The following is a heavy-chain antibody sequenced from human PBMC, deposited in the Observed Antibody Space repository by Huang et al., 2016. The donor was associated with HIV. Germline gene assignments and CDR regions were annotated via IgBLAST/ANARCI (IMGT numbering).Heavy chain of an antibody. J-gene: IGHJ6*03. D-gene: IGHD5-18*01. CDR3: ARGGGIQLWLLGYYYMDV. CDR2: ISVYNGNT. V-gene: IGHV1-18*01. CDR1: GYTFSSFG. Sequence: QVQLVQSGAEVKKPGASVKVSCKASGYTFSSFGISWVRQAPGQGLEWVGWISVYNGNTKFAQKFPGRLTMTPDTSTSTAYMELRSLRSDDTAVYYCARGGGIQLWLLGYYYMDVWGNGTTVTVSS.